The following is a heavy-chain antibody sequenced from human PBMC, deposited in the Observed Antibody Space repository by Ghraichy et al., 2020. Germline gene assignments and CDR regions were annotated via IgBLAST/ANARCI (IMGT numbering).Heavy chain of an antibody. Sequence: GGSLRLSCAASGFTFSSYAMSWVRQAPGKGLEWVSAISGSGGSTYYADSVKGRFTISRDNSKNTLYLQMNSLRAEDTAVYYCAKDLENYNEADNWFDPWGQGTLVTVSS. CDR1: GFTFSSYA. CDR3: AKDLENYNEADNWFDP. V-gene: IGHV3-23*01. J-gene: IGHJ5*02. D-gene: IGHD3-22*01. CDR2: ISGSGGST.